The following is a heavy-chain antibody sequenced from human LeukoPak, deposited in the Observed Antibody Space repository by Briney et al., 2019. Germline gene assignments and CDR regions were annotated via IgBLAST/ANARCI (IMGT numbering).Heavy chain of an antibody. CDR1: GFTFSSYE. D-gene: IGHD6-13*01. Sequence: GGSLRLSCAASGFTFSSYEMNWVRQAPGKGLEWVSYISSSGSTIYYADSVKGRFTISRDNAKNSLYLQMNSLRAEDTAVYYCARDQQQLPRGPWGQGTLVTVSS. CDR3: ARDQQQLPRGP. V-gene: IGHV3-48*03. J-gene: IGHJ5*02. CDR2: ISSSGSTI.